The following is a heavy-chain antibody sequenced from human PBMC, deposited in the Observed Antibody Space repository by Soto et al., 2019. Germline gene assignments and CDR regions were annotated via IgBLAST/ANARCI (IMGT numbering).Heavy chain of an antibody. J-gene: IGHJ4*02. CDR1: GFTFDDYT. V-gene: IGHV3-43*01. D-gene: IGHD4-17*01. CDR2: ISWDGGST. CDR3: AKENDYGDYGLDY. Sequence: EVQLVESGGVVVQPGGSLRLSCAASGFTFDDYTMHWVRQAPGKGLEWVSLISWDGGSTYYADSVKGRFTISRDNSKNSLYLQMNSLRTEDTALYYCAKENDYGDYGLDYWGQGTLVTVSS.